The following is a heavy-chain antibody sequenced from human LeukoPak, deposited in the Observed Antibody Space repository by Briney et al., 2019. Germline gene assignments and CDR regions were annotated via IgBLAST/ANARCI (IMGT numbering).Heavy chain of an antibody. CDR2: ISSSVSTI. V-gene: IGHV3-48*03. D-gene: IGHD6-19*01. J-gene: IGHJ4*02. CDR1: GFTFSSYE. Sequence: PGGSLRLSCAASGFTFSSYEMNWVRQAPGKGLEWVSYISSSVSTIYYADSVKGRFTISRDNAKNSLYLQMTSLRAEDTAVYYCARASSGWYLYYFDYWGQGTLVTVSS. CDR3: ARASSGWYLYYFDY.